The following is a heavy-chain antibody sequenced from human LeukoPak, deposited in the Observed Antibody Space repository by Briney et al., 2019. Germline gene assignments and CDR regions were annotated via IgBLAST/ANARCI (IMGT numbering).Heavy chain of an antibody. V-gene: IGHV4-39*07. D-gene: IGHD1-26*01. Sequence: PSETLSLTCTVSGGSISSSSYYWGWIRQPPGKGLEWIGSIYYSGSTYYNPSLKSRVTISVDTSKNQFSLKLSSVTAADTAVYYCARLDSPSGVPLYFDYWGQGTLVTVSS. CDR2: IYYSGST. CDR3: ARLDSPSGVPLYFDY. CDR1: GGSISSSSYY. J-gene: IGHJ4*02.